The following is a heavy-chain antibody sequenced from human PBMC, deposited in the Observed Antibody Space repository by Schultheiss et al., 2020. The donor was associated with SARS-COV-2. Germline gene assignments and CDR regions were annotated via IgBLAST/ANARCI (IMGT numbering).Heavy chain of an antibody. CDR3: ARDGYCSSTSCYSWFDP. Sequence: SETLSLTCTVSGGSISSYYWSWIRQPPGKGLEWIGYIYYSGSTNYNPSLKSRVTISVDKSKNQFSLKLSSVTAADTAVYYCARDGYCSSTSCYSWFDPWGQGTLVTVSS. CDR2: IYYSGST. V-gene: IGHV4-59*12. J-gene: IGHJ5*02. CDR1: GGSISSYY. D-gene: IGHD2-2*03.